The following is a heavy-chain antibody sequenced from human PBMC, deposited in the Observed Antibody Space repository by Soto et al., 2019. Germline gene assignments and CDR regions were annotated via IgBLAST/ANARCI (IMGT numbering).Heavy chain of an antibody. Sequence: PAEPLPLTCPVSDGSVSSGSYYWSWIRQPPGKGLEWIGYIYYSGSTNYNPSLKSLVTISVDTSKNQFSLKLSSVTAADTAVYYCARGAPYGSGSWRSYGMAGWGERTTVTTSS. CDR2: IYYSGST. V-gene: IGHV4-61*01. CDR1: DGSVSSGSYY. CDR3: ARGAPYGSGSWRSYGMAG. J-gene: IGHJ6*04. D-gene: IGHD3-10*01.